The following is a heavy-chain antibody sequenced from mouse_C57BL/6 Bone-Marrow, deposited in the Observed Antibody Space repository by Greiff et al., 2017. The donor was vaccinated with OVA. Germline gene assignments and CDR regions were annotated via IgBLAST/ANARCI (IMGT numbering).Heavy chain of an antibody. CDR3: ARVGTTVVPYYFDY. Sequence: EVQRVESGPGLVKPSQSLSLTCSVTGYSITSGYYWNWIRQFPGNKLEWMGYISYDGSNNYNPSLKNRISITRDTSKNQFFLKLNSVTTEDTATYYCARVGTTVVPYYFDYWGQGTTLTVSS. CDR2: ISYDGSN. J-gene: IGHJ2*01. V-gene: IGHV3-6*01. CDR1: GYSITSGYY. D-gene: IGHD1-1*01.